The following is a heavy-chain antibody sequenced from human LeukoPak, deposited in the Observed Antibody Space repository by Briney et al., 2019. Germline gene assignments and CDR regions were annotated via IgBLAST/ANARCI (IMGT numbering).Heavy chain of an antibody. CDR3: ARGDGSSSLFDY. Sequence: SETLSLTCTVSGGSISSYYWSWIRQPPGKGLERIGYIYYSGSTNYNPSLKSRVTISVDTSKNQFSLKLSSVTAADTAVYYCARGDGSSSLFDYWGQGTLVTVSS. D-gene: IGHD6-6*01. J-gene: IGHJ4*02. CDR1: GGSISSYY. V-gene: IGHV4-59*01. CDR2: IYYSGST.